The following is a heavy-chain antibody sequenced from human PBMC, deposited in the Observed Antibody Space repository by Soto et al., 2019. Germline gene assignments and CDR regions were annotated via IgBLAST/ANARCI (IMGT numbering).Heavy chain of an antibody. Sequence: GGSLRLSCEASGFIFSHYWMHWVRQTPGTGLVWVSHISNDGSITHYADSVKGRFTISRDNSKNTLYLQMNSLRAEDTSVYYCAKEGGLSGSYYISSSYYFDYWGQGTLVTVSS. J-gene: IGHJ4*02. CDR2: ISNDGSIT. D-gene: IGHD1-26*01. V-gene: IGHV3-74*01. CDR3: AKEGGLSGSYYISSSYYFDY. CDR1: GFIFSHYW.